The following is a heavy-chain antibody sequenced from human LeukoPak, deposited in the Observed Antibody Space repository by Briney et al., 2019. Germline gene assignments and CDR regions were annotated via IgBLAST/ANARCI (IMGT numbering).Heavy chain of an antibody. CDR2: MYPGDSET. CDR3: ATTLYSRIYGDAFDV. CDR1: GYSFTSYW. V-gene: IGHV5-51*01. Sequence: GESLKISCQGSGYSFTSYWIGWVRQMPGKGLEWMGIMYPGDSETRYSPSFQSQITISADKSISTAYLQWSSLKASDTAMYYCATTLYSRIYGDAFDVWGQGTMVTVSS. D-gene: IGHD1-26*01. J-gene: IGHJ3*01.